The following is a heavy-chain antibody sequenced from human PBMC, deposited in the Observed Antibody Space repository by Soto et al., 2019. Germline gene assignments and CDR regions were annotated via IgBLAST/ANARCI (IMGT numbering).Heavy chain of an antibody. CDR3: AKDIRTGYYSPARY. CDR1: RFTFSSYA. D-gene: IGHD3-9*01. CDR2: ISGSGGST. V-gene: IGHV3-23*01. J-gene: IGHJ4*02. Sequence: PAGSLRLSCAASRFTFSSYAMSWVRQAPGKGLEWVSAISGSGGSTYYADSVKGRFTISRDNSKNTLYLQMNSLRAEDTAVYYCAKDIRTGYYSPARYWGQGTLVTVSS.